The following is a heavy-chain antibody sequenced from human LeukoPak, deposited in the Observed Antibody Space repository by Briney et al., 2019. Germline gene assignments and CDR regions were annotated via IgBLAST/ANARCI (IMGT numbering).Heavy chain of an antibody. D-gene: IGHD5-12*01. Sequence: ASVKVSCKASGYTFTGYYIHWVRQAPGQGLEWMGRINPNNGDTQYTQKFQDRVTMTRDTSISTAYMELRSLRSDDTAVYYCARGYESLSLGYWGQGTLVTVSS. J-gene: IGHJ4*02. V-gene: IGHV1-2*06. CDR1: GYTFTGYY. CDR2: INPNNGDT. CDR3: ARGYESLSLGY.